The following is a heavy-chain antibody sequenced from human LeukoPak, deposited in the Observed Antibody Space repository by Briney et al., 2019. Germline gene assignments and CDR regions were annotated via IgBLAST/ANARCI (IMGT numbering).Heavy chain of an antibody. D-gene: IGHD3-10*01. Sequence: GGSLRLSCAASGFTFSSYEMNWVRQAPGKGLEWVSYISSSGSTIYYADSVKGRFTISRDNAKNSLYLQMNSLRAEDTAVYYCARSKSYYGSGSGDYWGQGTLATVSS. CDR2: ISSSGSTI. V-gene: IGHV3-48*03. CDR1: GFTFSSYE. J-gene: IGHJ4*02. CDR3: ARSKSYYGSGSGDY.